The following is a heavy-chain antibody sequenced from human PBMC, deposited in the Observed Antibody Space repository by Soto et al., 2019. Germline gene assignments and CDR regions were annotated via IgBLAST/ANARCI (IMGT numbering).Heavy chain of an antibody. D-gene: IGHD5-18*01. V-gene: IGHV4-31*03. J-gene: IGHJ4*02. CDR3: ARGYSPHIFDY. CDR1: GGSISSGGYY. Sequence: SETLSLTCTVSGGSISSGGYYWSWIRQYPGKGLEWIGYIYYSGTTYYSPSLKSRVTISGDTSKKHFSLKVNSVTAADTAVYYCARGYSPHIFDYWGQGTQVTVSS. CDR2: IYYSGTT.